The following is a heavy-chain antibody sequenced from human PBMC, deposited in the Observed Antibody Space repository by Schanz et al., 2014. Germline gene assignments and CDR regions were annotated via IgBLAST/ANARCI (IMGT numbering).Heavy chain of an antibody. V-gene: IGHV3-23*01. CDR1: GFTFSSYA. D-gene: IGHD3-16*01. CDR2: ISGSGGST. CDR3: ARKVVPTIGGYYDN. J-gene: IGHJ4*02. Sequence: EVQLLESGGGLVQPGGSLRLSCAASGFTFSSYAMSWVRQAPGKGLEWVSAISGSGGSTYYADSVKGRVTISRDNAENTLFLQMNSLRAEDAAVDDCARKVVPTIGGYYDNWGQGTLVIVSS.